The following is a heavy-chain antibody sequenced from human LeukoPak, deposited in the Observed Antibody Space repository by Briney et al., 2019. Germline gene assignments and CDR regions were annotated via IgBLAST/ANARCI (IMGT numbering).Heavy chain of an antibody. CDR2: ISSRSTYI. V-gene: IGHV3-21*01. CDR1: GFTFSSYS. CDR3: ARDLRSSGWYYFDY. J-gene: IGHJ4*02. D-gene: IGHD6-19*01. Sequence: GGSLRLSCAASGFTFSSYSMNWVRQAPGKGLEWVSSISSRSTYIHYADSVKGRFTISRDNAKNSLYLQMNSLRAEDTAVYYCARDLRSSGWYYFDYWGQGTLVTVSS.